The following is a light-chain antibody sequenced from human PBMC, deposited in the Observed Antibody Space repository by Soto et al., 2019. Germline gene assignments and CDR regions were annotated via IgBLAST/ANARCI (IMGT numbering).Light chain of an antibody. V-gene: IGLV1-40*01. CDR1: NSNIGAGYD. CDR2: GNG. CDR3: QSYDSSLSGSEV. J-gene: IGLJ1*01. Sequence: QSVLTQPPSVSGAPGQRVTISCTGSNSNIGAGYDVHWYQQLPGTAPKLLIYGNGNRPSGVPDRFSGSKSGTSASLAITGLQAEDEADYYCQSYDSSLSGSEVFGTGTKVTVL.